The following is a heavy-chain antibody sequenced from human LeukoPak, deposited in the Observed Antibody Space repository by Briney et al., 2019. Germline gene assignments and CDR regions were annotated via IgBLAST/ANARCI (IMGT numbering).Heavy chain of an antibody. Sequence: ASVKLSCKASGYTFTSYYLHWVRQAPGQGLEWMGIFNPSDGRATYTQKFQGRVTMTRDTSTSTVYMDLSSLRSDDTAVYYCARQAVTTGWYFDYWGQGTMVAVSS. V-gene: IGHV1-46*01. CDR1: GYTFTSYY. J-gene: IGHJ4*02. D-gene: IGHD4-17*01. CDR2: FNPSDGRA. CDR3: ARQAVTTGWYFDY.